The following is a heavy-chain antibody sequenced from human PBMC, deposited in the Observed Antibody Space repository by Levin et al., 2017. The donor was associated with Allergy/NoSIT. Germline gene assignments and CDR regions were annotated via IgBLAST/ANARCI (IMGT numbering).Heavy chain of an antibody. V-gene: IGHV3-30*18. CDR1: GFTFSSYG. J-gene: IGHJ4*02. D-gene: IGHD3-10*01. CDR2: ISYDGSNK. CDR3: AKEENYYGSGSYYAY. Sequence: GGSLRLSCAASGFTFSSYGMHWVRQAPGKGLEWVAVISYDGSNKYYADSVKGRFTISRDNSKNTLYLQMNSLRAEDTAVYYCAKEENYYGSGSYYAYWGQGTLVTVSS.